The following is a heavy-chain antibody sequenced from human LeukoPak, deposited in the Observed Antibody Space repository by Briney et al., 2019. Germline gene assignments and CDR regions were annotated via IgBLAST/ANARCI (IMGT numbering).Heavy chain of an antibody. CDR1: GFTFSSYA. CDR2: ISGSGGST. Sequence: GGSLRLSCAASGFTFSSYAMSWVRQAPGKGLEWVSAISGSGGSTYYADSVKGRFTISRDNSKNTLYLQMNSLRAEDTAVYYCAKLRSPGVATTIGYWGQGTLVTVSS. CDR3: AKLRSPGVATTIGY. D-gene: IGHD5-12*01. V-gene: IGHV3-23*01. J-gene: IGHJ4*02.